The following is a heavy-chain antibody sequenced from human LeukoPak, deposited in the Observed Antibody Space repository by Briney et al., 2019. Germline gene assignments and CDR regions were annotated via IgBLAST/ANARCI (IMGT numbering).Heavy chain of an antibody. Sequence: SETLSLTCTVSGGSISSGSYFWSWIRQPAGKGLEWIGRIYTSGSTNYSPSLKSRVTISVDTSKNQFSLKLSSVTAADTAVYYCARFARLRYYFDYWGQGTLVTVSS. V-gene: IGHV4-61*02. D-gene: IGHD2-21*02. CDR2: IYTSGST. CDR1: GGSISSGSYF. J-gene: IGHJ4*02. CDR3: ARFARLRYYFDY.